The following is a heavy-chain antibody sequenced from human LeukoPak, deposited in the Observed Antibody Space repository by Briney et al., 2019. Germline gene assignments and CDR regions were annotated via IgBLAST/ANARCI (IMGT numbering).Heavy chain of an antibody. CDR1: GFTFSSYG. J-gene: IGHJ4*02. D-gene: IGHD3-22*01. CDR3: AKDLRGALITPDY. Sequence: GGSLRLSCAASGFTFSSYGMHWVRQAPGKGLECVAVISYDGSNKYYADSVKGRFTISRDNSKNTLYLQMNSLRAEDTAVYYCAKDLRGALITPDYWGQGTLVTVSS. V-gene: IGHV3-30*18. CDR2: ISYDGSNK.